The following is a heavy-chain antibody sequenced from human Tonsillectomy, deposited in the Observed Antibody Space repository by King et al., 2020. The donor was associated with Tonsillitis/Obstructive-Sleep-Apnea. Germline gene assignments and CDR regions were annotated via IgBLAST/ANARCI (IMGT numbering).Heavy chain of an antibody. CDR2: IYPGDSDT. CDR3: ARTVAGDRYAFDI. V-gene: IGHV5-51*01. D-gene: IGHD6-19*01. J-gene: IGHJ3*02. Sequence: VQLVESGAEVKKPGESLKISCKGSGYSFNRYWSGWVRQMPGKGLEWMCIIYPGDSDTRYSPSFQGQVTISSDKSISTAYLQGSSLKASDIAMYYCARTVAGDRYAFDIWGQGTMVTVSS. CDR1: GYSFNRYW.